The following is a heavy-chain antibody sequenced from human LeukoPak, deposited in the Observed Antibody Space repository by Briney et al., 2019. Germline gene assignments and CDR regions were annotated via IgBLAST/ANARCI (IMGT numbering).Heavy chain of an antibody. CDR2: FKSKTDGGTT. J-gene: IGHJ4*02. Sequence: GSLRLSCAASGFTFSNAWMSWVRQAPGKGLEWVGRFKSKTDGGTTDYAAPVKGRFTISRDDSKNTLCLQMNSLKTEDTAVYYCTTEGGWSFYFDYWGQGTLVTVSS. D-gene: IGHD2-15*01. CDR1: GFTFSNAW. CDR3: TTEGGWSFYFDY. V-gene: IGHV3-15*01.